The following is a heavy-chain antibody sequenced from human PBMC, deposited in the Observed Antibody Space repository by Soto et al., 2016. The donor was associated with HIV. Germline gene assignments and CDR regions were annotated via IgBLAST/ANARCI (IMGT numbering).Heavy chain of an antibody. D-gene: IGHD5-18*01. CDR2: ISAYNGNT. Sequence: QVQLVQSGAEVRKPGASVKVSCKASGYTFTSYGISWVRQAPGQGLEWMGWISAYNGNTNYAQKLQGRVTMTTDTSTSTAYMELRSLRSDDTAVYYCARAPGGYSPPAYYYYYMDVWGKGTTVTVSS. J-gene: IGHJ6*03. CDR3: ARAPGGYSPPAYYYYYMDV. V-gene: IGHV1-18*01. CDR1: GYTFTSYG.